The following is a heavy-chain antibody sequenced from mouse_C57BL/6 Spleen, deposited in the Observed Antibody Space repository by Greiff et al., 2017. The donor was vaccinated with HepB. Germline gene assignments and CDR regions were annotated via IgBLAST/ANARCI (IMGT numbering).Heavy chain of an antibody. J-gene: IGHJ3*01. CDR2: ISYDGSN. D-gene: IGHD2-5*01. Sequence: EVKLMESGPGLVKPSQSLSLTCSVTGYSITSGYYWNWIRQFPGNKLEWMGYISYDGSNNYNPSLKNRISITRDTSKNQFFLKLNSVTTEDTATYYCVYYSNYPFAYWGQGTLVTVSA. CDR3: VYYSNYPFAY. V-gene: IGHV3-6*01. CDR1: GYSITSGYY.